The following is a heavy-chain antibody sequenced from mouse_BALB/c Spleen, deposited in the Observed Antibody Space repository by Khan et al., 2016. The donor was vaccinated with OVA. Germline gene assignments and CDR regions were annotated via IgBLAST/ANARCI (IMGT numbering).Heavy chain of an antibody. D-gene: IGHD2-14*01. Sequence: VQLKESGPGLVKPSQSLSLTCTVTGYSITTDSAWNWIRQFPGNKLEWMGYINYSGSTSYNPSLKSRISITRDTSKNQFFLQLNSVTTEDTATYFGARGVRLTYWGQGTLVTVSA. CDR1: GYSITTDSA. CDR3: ARGVRLTY. CDR2: INYSGST. J-gene: IGHJ3*01. V-gene: IGHV3-2*02.